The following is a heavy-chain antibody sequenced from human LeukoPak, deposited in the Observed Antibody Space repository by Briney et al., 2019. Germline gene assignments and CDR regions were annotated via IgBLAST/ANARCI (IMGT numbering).Heavy chain of an antibody. D-gene: IGHD6-19*01. Sequence: PGGSLRLSCAASGFTFSDFWMSWVRQAPGKGLEWVAVISYDGSNKYYADSVKGRFTISRDNSKNTLYLQMNSLRAEDTAVYYCAREGSSGSWFDPWGQGTLVTVSS. CDR2: ISYDGSNK. CDR3: AREGSSGSWFDP. V-gene: IGHV3-30*03. J-gene: IGHJ5*02. CDR1: GFTFSDFW.